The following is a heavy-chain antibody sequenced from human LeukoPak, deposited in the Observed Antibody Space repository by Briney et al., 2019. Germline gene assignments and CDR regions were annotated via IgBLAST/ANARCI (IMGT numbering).Heavy chain of an antibody. D-gene: IGHD2/OR15-2a*01. Sequence: GGSLRLSCAASGFRFRTYIMHWLRQAPGRGLEGVALISNDGSSEFYADSAKGRFTISRDRSRDTLYLQMNSLRLDDTAVYYCAKVGETPYLTHYYDSWGQGSLVTVS. V-gene: IGHV3-30*18. CDR1: GFRFRTYI. CDR3: AKVGETPYLTHYYDS. CDR2: ISNDGSSE. J-gene: IGHJ4*02.